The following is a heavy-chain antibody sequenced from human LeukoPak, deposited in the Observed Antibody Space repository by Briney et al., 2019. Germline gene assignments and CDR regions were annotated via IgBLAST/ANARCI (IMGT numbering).Heavy chain of an antibody. V-gene: IGHV3-43*02. CDR3: AKDAFTYYYDSSGYLGY. CDR2: ISGDGGST. CDR1: GFTFDDYA. Sequence: GGSLRLSCAASGFTFDDYAMHWVRQAPGKGLEWVSLISGDGGSTYYADSVKGRFTISRDNSKNSLYLQMNSLRTEDTALYYCAKDAFTYYYDSSGYLGYWGLGTLVTVSS. D-gene: IGHD3-22*01. J-gene: IGHJ4*02.